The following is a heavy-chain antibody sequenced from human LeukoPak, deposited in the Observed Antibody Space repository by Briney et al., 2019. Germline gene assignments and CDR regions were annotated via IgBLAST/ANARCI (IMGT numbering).Heavy chain of an antibody. V-gene: IGHV3-33*01. CDR1: GFTFSSYG. CDR3: ARDLGGYGPACY. J-gene: IGHJ4*02. D-gene: IGHD5-18*01. CDR2: IWYDGSNK. Sequence: GGSLRLSCAASGFTFSSYGMHWVRQAPGKGLEWVAVIWYDGSNKYYADSVKGRFTISRDNSKNTLYLQMNSLRAEDTAVYYCARDLGGYGPACYWGQGTLVTVSS.